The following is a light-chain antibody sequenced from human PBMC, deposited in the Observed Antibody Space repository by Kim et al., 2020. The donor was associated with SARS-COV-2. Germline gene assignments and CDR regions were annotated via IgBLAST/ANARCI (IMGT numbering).Light chain of an antibody. CDR2: DAS. V-gene: IGKV3-11*01. Sequence: LSPGERATLSCRASQSVSSYSAWYQQKPGQAPRLLIYDASNRATGIPARFSGSGSGTDFTLTISSLEPEDFAVYYCQQRSNWPPGFGGGTKVDIK. J-gene: IGKJ4*01. CDR1: QSVSSY. CDR3: QQRSNWPPG.